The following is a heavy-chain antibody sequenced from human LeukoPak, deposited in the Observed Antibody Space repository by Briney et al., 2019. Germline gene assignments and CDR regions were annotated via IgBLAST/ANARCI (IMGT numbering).Heavy chain of an antibody. D-gene: IGHD2-15*01. V-gene: IGHV3-74*01. Sequence: GGSLRLSCAASGLAFSAYKMHWVRQAPRKGLVWVSRISTDGYTTDYADFVQGRFAASRDNTKNTWSLEMNSLRAEDTAVYYCVVGGSPGYWGQGTLVTVSS. CDR1: GLAFSAYK. CDR2: ISTDGYTT. J-gene: IGHJ4*02. CDR3: VVGGSPGY.